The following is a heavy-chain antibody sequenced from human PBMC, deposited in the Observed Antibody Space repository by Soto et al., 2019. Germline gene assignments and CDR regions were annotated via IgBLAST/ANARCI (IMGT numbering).Heavy chain of an antibody. CDR2: IYYSVST. J-gene: IGHJ6*02. Sequence: XASLSLTCTACGGCISSYYWSGIRQPPGKGLGWIGYIYYSVSTNYNPSLKSRVTISVDTSKNQFSLKLSSVTAADTAVYYCARGRGSGSSFYYYGMDVWGQGTTVTVSS. D-gene: IGHD3-10*01. CDR1: GGCISSYY. V-gene: IGHV4-59*01. CDR3: ARGRGSGSSFYYYGMDV.